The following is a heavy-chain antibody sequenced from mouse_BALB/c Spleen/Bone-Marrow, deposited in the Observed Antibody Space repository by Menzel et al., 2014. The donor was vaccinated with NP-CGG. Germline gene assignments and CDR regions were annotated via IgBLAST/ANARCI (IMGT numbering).Heavy chain of an antibody. D-gene: IGHD1-1*01. J-gene: IGHJ2*01. CDR2: IDPADGNT. CDR3: ARYYYGYYFDY. Sequence: VQLKHSGAELVKPGASVKLSCTASGFNIKDTYMHWVKQRPEQGLEWIGRIDPADGNTKYDPKFQGEATITADTSSNTAYLQLSSLTSEDTAVYYCARYYYGYYFDYWGQGTTLTVSS. V-gene: IGHV14-3*02. CDR1: GFNIKDTY.